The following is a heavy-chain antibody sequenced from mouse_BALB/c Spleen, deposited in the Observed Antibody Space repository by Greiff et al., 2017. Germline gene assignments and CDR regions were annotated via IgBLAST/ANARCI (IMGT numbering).Heavy chain of an antibody. V-gene: IGHV1-69*02. CDR2: IYPSDSYT. CDR1: GYTFTSYW. D-gene: IGHD2-1*01. Sequence: VQLQQSGAELVRPGASVKLSCKASGYTFTSYWINWVKQRPGQGLEWIGNIYPSDSYTNYNQKFKDKATLTVDKSSSTAYMQLSSPTSEDSAVYYCTYGNYAMDYWGQGTSGTVSS. CDR3: TYGNYAMDY. J-gene: IGHJ4*01.